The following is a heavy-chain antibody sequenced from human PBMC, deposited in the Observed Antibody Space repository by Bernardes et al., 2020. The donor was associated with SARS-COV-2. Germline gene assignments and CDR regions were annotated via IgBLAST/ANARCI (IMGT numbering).Heavy chain of an antibody. D-gene: IGHD3-3*01. CDR2: SNTSNGTT. V-gene: IGHV1-18*01. CDR3: ARVAPPRPSYDSWSAHYGSGANYRFFDY. CDR1: GYTFTSHV. Sequence: ASLKVSCEASGYTFTSHVISWVRQAPGQGLEWMGWSNTSNGTTTSAQKFQERVTMTTDTSTNIAYMELRNLRFDDTAVYYCARVAPPRPSYDSWSAHYGSGANYRFFDYWGQGTLVTVSS. J-gene: IGHJ4*02.